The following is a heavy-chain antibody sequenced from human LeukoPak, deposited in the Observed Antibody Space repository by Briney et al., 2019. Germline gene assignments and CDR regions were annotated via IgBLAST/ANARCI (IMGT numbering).Heavy chain of an antibody. CDR3: AREHSSSWTTLNNWYFDL. CDR2: IYSGGST. V-gene: IGHV3-53*01. D-gene: IGHD6-13*01. Sequence: GGSLRLSCAASGFTVSSNYMSWVRQAPGKGLEWVSVIYSGGSTYYADSVKGRFTISRDNSKNTLYLQMNSLRAEDTAVYYCAREHSSSWTTLNNWYFDLWGRVTLVTVSS. CDR1: GFTVSSNY. J-gene: IGHJ2*01.